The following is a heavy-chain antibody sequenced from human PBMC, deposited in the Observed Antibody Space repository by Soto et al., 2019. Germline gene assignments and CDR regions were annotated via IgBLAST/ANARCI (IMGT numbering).Heavy chain of an antibody. Sequence: GASVKVSCKASGGTFSSYAISWVRQAPGQGLEWMGGIIPIFGTANYAQKFQGRVTITADESTSTAYMELSSLRSEDTGVYYCASKGIQLWTLDYWGQGTLVTVSS. V-gene: IGHV1-69*13. CDR3: ASKGIQLWTLDY. J-gene: IGHJ4*02. D-gene: IGHD5-18*01. CDR2: IIPIFGTA. CDR1: GGTFSSYA.